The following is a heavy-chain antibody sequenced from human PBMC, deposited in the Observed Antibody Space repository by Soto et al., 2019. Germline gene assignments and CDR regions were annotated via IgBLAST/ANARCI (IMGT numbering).Heavy chain of an antibody. D-gene: IGHD2-21*01. V-gene: IGHV3-30*18. CDR1: GFTFNSFG. CDR3: AKDVYMVINPRDHYYGMDV. Sequence: QVQLVESGGGVVQPGRSLRLSCAVSGFTFNSFGMNWVRQAPAKGLEWVAVISYDGSTKYHADSVKGRFIISRDNSKNTLYLQMNSLRAEDTAVYYCAKDVYMVINPRDHYYGMDVWGQGTTVTVSS. CDR2: ISYDGSTK. J-gene: IGHJ6*02.